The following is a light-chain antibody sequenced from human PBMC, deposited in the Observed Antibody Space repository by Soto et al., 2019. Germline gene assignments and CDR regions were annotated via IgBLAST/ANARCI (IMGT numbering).Light chain of an antibody. CDR1: QSVSSTY. Sequence: EVVLTHSPATLSGSPLDMATLSCRASQSVSSTYLAWYHHKPGQAPRLLIYGASSRAAGIPDRFSGSGSGTDFTLTISRLEPEDFAVYYCHQYGSSRHTFGQGTKVDIK. CDR3: HQYGSSRHT. J-gene: IGKJ2*01. CDR2: GAS. V-gene: IGKV3-20*01.